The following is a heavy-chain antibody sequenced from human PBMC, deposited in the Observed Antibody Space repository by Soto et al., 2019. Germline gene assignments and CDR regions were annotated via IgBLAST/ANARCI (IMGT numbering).Heavy chain of an antibody. D-gene: IGHD3-3*01. CDR2: ISGSGGST. CDR3: AKVPAARVVYYDFWSGYYFDY. Sequence: EVQLLESGGGLVQPGGSLRLSCAASGFTFSSYAMSWVRQAPGKGLEWVSAISGSGGSTYYADSVKGRFTISRDNSKNTLYLQMNSLRAEDTAVYYCAKVPAARVVYYDFWSGYYFDYWGQGTLVTVSS. J-gene: IGHJ4*02. CDR1: GFTFSSYA. V-gene: IGHV3-23*01.